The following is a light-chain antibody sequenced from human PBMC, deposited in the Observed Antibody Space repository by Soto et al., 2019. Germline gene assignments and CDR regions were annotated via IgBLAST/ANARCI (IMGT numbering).Light chain of an antibody. CDR2: DVS. CDR3: QQYNNWPPLT. V-gene: IGKV3-11*01. J-gene: IGKJ5*01. CDR1: RSVDSY. Sequence: EIVLTQSPATLSLSPGERATLSCRASRSVDSYLAWYQQRPGRAPRLLIYDVSNRATGIPARFSGSGSGTEFTLTISSLQSEDFAVYYCQQYNNWPPLTFGQGTRLEIK.